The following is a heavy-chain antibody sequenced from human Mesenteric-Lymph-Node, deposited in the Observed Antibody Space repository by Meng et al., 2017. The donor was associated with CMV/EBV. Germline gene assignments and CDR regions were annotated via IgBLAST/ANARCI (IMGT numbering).Heavy chain of an antibody. D-gene: IGHD2-2*01. J-gene: IGHJ4*02. CDR3: ARSRPRIPAATLSNLVFDY. CDR1: GYTFTGYY. Sequence: ASVKVSCKASGYTFTGYYMHWVRQAPGQGLEWMGWINPNSGGTNYAQKFQGRVTMTRDTSISTAYMELSRLRSDDTAVYYCARSRPRIPAATLSNLVFDYWGQGTLVTVSS. CDR2: INPNSGGT. V-gene: IGHV1-2*02.